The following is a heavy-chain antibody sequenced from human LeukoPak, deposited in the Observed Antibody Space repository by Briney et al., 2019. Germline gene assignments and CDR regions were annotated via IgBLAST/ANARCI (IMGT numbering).Heavy chain of an antibody. CDR1: GYTFTSYD. V-gene: IGHV1-8*01. D-gene: IGHD2-2*01. CDR3: ARGRPYPRGYRSSTSCLHPLFDP. J-gene: IGHJ5*02. Sequence: GASVKVSCKASGYTFTSYDINWVRQATGQGLEWMGWMNPNSGNTGYAQKFQGRVTMTRNTSISTAYMELSSLRSEDTAVYYCARGRPYPRGYRSSTSCLHPLFDPWGQGTLVTVSS. CDR2: MNPNSGNT.